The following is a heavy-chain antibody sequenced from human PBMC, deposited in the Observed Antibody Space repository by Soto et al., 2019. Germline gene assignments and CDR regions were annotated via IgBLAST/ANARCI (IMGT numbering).Heavy chain of an antibody. CDR1: GGSFSGYY. V-gene: IGHV4-34*01. CDR2: INHSGST. CDR3: VRYDRINMKPYSPEGFHI. Sequence: QVQLQQWGAGLLKPSETLSLTCAVYGGSFSGYYWSWIRQPPGKGLEWIGEINHSGSTNYNPSLKSRVTISVDTSKNQFSLRLSSVTAADTGVYYCVRYDRINMKPYSPEGFHIWGQGTMVTVSS. D-gene: IGHD3-3*02. J-gene: IGHJ3*02.